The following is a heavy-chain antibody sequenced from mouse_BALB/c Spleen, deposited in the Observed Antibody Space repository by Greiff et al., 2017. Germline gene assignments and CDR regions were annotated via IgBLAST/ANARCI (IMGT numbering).Heavy chain of an antibody. V-gene: IGHV6-6*02. J-gene: IGHJ1*01. D-gene: IGHD2-10*02. CDR1: GFTFSNYW. CDR3: TRKYGNYWYFDV. Sequence: EVHLVESGGGLVQPGGSMKLSCVASGFTFSNYWMNWVRQSPEKGLEWVAEIRLKSNNYATHYAESVKGRFTISRDDSKSSVYLQMNNLRAEDTGIYYCTRKYGNYWYFDVWGAGTTVTVSS. CDR2: IRLKSNNYAT.